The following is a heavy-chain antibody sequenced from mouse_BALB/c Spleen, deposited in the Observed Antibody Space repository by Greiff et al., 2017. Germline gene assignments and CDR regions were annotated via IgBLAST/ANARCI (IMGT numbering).Heavy chain of an antibody. CDR3: ARDPHYYGFFDY. CDR1: GFTFTDYY. J-gene: IGHJ2*01. D-gene: IGHD1-2*01. CDR2: IRNKANGYTT. Sequence: EVQRVESGGGLVQPGGSLRLSCATSGFTFTDYYMSWVRQPPGKALEWLGFIRNKANGYTTEYSASVKGRFTISRDNSQSILYLQMNTLRAEDSATYYCARDPHYYGFFDYWGQGTTLTVSS. V-gene: IGHV7-3*02.